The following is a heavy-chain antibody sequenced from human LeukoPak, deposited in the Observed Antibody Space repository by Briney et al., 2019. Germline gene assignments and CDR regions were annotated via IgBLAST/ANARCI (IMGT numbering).Heavy chain of an antibody. Sequence: GGSLRLSCAASGFTFDDYGMSWVRQAPGKGLEWVSGINWNGGSTGYADSMKGRFTISRDNAKNSLYLQMNSLRAEDTALYHYSVRRGPIVLMGWPSRVRYYYYGMDVWGQGTTVTVSS. CDR1: GFTFDDYG. D-gene: IGHD2-8*01. CDR2: INWNGGST. V-gene: IGHV3-20*01. J-gene: IGHJ6*02. CDR3: SVRRGPIVLMGWPSRVRYYYYGMDV.